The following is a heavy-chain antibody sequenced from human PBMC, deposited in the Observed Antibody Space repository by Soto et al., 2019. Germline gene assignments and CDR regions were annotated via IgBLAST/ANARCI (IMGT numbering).Heavy chain of an antibody. CDR1: GGSISSGGYY. CDR2: INHSGST. V-gene: IGHV4-39*07. Sequence: SETLSLTCTVSGGSISSGGYYWSWIRQPPGKRLERIGEINHSGSTNYNPSLKSRVTISVDTSKNQFSLKLSSVTAADTAVYYCARGIAAAGSRAKGGMDVWGQGTTVT. CDR3: ARGIAAAGSRAKGGMDV. J-gene: IGHJ6*02. D-gene: IGHD6-13*01.